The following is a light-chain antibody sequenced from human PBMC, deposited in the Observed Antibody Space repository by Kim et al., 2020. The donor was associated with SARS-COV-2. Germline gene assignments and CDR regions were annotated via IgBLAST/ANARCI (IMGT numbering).Light chain of an antibody. CDR1: QSVSSSY. CDR3: QQYGGSSWT. CDR2: GAS. Sequence: SAGERATLSCRASQSVSSSYLAWYQQKPGQAPRLVIYGASSRATGIPDRFSGSESGTDFTLTISRLEPEDFAVYYCQQYGGSSWTFGQGTKVDIK. V-gene: IGKV3-20*01. J-gene: IGKJ1*01.